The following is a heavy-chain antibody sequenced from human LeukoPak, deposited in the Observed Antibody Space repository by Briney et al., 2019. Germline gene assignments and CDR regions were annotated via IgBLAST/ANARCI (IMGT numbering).Heavy chain of an antibody. D-gene: IGHD1-1*01. CDR2: ISSSSSYI. CDR1: AFTFSTYN. V-gene: IGHV3-21*01. Sequence: GGSLRLSCAASAFTFSTYNMNWVRQAPGKGLEWVSSISSSSSYIFYADSVKGRFTMSRDNAKKSLFLQMNSLRAEDTAVYYCAKRANWNDGTFDYWGQGTLVTVSS. CDR3: AKRANWNDGTFDY. J-gene: IGHJ4*02.